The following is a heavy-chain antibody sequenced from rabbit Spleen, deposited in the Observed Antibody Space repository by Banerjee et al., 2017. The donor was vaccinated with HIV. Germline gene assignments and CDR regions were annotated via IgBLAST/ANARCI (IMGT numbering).Heavy chain of an antibody. CDR2: IDTGSSGFT. CDR3: ARDTSSSFSSYGMDL. J-gene: IGHJ6*01. V-gene: IGHV1S45*01. CDR1: GFSFSSGYY. Sequence: QEQLEESGGGLVKPGASLTLTCKASGFSFSSGYYMYWVRQAPGKGLEWIGCIDTGSSGFTYYATWAKGRFTCSKASSTTVTLQMTRLTAADTATYFCARDTSSSFSSYGMDLGGPGTLVTVS. D-gene: IGHD1-1*01.